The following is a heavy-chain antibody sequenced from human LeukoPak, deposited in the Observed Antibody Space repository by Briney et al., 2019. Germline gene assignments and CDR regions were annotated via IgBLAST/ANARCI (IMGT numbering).Heavy chain of an antibody. CDR1: GGSISSYY. CDR3: ARRDSSSWYSYYFDY. Sequence: PSETLSPTCTVSGGSISSYYWSWIRQPPGKGLEWIAYIYYSGSTNYNPSLKSRVTITVDTSKNQFYLKLSSVTAADTAVYYCARRDSSSWYSYYFDYWGQGTLVTVSS. D-gene: IGHD6-13*01. J-gene: IGHJ4*02. V-gene: IGHV4-59*08. CDR2: IYYSGST.